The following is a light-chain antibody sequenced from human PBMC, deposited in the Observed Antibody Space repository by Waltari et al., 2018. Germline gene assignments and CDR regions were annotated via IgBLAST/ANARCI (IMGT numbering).Light chain of an antibody. CDR2: AAS. CDR3: QQYATSPLT. J-gene: IGKJ4*01. V-gene: IGKV3-20*01. CDR1: PSISSSY. Sequence: DIVLTHSPGTLSLSPGERATLSCRTSPSISSSYSAWYQQRPGQAPRLLIYAASSRATGIPDRFSGSGSDSGSGSGTDFTLTISRLEPEDFAVYFCQQYATSPLTFGGGTKVEIK.